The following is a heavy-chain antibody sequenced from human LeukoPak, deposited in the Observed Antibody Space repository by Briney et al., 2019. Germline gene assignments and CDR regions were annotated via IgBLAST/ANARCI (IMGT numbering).Heavy chain of an antibody. Sequence: SETLSLTCTVSGGSISSGSYYWSWIRQPAGKGLEWIGRIYTSGSTNYNPSLKSRVTISVDTSKNQFSLKLSSVTAADTAVYYCARTSRWLAFDYWGQGTLVTVSS. J-gene: IGHJ4*02. CDR1: GGSISSGSYY. V-gene: IGHV4-61*02. CDR3: ARTSRWLAFDY. CDR2: IYTSGST. D-gene: IGHD6-19*01.